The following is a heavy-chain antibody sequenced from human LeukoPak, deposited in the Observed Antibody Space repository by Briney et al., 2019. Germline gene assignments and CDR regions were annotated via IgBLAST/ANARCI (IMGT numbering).Heavy chain of an antibody. J-gene: IGHJ6*03. CDR1: GFTFSNYW. CDR3: AKLFGHTYYDILQPDYYYYYYMDV. V-gene: IGHV3-74*01. Sequence: PGGSLRLSCAASGFTFSNYWMHWVRQDPGKGLVWVSFINPDGSTTNYADSVKGRFTISRDSAKNALYLQMNSLRAEDTAVYYCAKLFGHTYYDILQPDYYYYYYMDVWGKGTTVTVSS. CDR2: INPDGSTT. D-gene: IGHD3-9*01.